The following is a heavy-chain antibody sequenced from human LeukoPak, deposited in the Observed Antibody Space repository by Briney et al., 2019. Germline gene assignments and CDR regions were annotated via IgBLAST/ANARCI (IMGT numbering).Heavy chain of an antibody. CDR2: INPNSGGT. D-gene: IGHD3-10*01. J-gene: IGHJ4*02. CDR1: GYTFSDYY. Sequence: GASVKVSCKASGYTFSDYYIHWVRQAPGQGLEWMGWINPNSGGTNYAQKFQGRVTMTRDTSISTAYMELSRLRSDDTAVYYCARDCGSGPFDYWGQGTLVTVSS. CDR3: ARDCGSGPFDY. V-gene: IGHV1-2*02.